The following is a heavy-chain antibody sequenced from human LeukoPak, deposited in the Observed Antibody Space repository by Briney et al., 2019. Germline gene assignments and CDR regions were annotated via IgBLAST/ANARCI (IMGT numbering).Heavy chain of an antibody. CDR2: INHSGST. D-gene: IGHD4-17*01. J-gene: IGHJ5*02. Sequence: SETLSLTCAVYGGSFSGYYWSWIRQPPGKGLEWIGEINHSGSTNYNPSLKSRVTITVDTSKNQFSLKLSSATAADTAVYYCARGSVTQRHLNWFDPWGQGTLVTVSS. CDR3: ARGSVTQRHLNWFDP. V-gene: IGHV4-34*01. CDR1: GGSFSGYY.